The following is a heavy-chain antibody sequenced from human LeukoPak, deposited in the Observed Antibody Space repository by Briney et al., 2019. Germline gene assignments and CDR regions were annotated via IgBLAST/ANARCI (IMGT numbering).Heavy chain of an antibody. V-gene: IGHV3-7*01. CDR3: ARDDDGNLDY. Sequence: GGSLRLSCAASGFTFSSYWMSWVRQAPGKGLEWVANIKQDESEKHFVDSVKGRFSISRDNAKNSLYLQMNNLRAEDTAVYYCARDDDGNLDYWGQGTLVTVSS. CDR2: IKQDESEK. J-gene: IGHJ4*02. CDR1: GFTFSSYW.